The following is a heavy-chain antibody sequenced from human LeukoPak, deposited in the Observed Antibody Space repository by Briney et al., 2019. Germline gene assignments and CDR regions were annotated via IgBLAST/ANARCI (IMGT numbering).Heavy chain of an antibody. V-gene: IGHV4-39*01. J-gene: IGHJ5*02. CDR2: LYYSGST. CDR3: ARLRSVPAAGGWWFDP. Sequence: SETLSLTCTVSGGSISSSTYYWGWIRQPPGKGLEWIGSLYYSGSTYNNPSLKSRDTISVDTSKNQFSLKLSSVTAADTAVYYCARLRSVPAAGGWWFDPWGQGTLVTVSS. CDR1: GGSISSSTYY. D-gene: IGHD2-2*01.